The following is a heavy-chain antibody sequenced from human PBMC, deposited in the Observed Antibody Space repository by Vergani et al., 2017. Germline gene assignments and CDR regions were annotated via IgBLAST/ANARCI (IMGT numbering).Heavy chain of an antibody. Sequence: QVQLVQSGSDLRKPGASVTLSCTASGYSFANYAINWLRQAPGHGLEWMGWINTLTRSVTYAKGFTGRFVFSLDTSVSTAYLHISSLNPEDSAVYYCARWGVRDMSFDFWGQGVLVTVSS. CDR1: GYSFANYA. J-gene: IGHJ4*02. CDR2: INTLTRSV. V-gene: IGHV7-4-1*02. D-gene: IGHD3-10*01. CDR3: ARWGVRDMSFDF.